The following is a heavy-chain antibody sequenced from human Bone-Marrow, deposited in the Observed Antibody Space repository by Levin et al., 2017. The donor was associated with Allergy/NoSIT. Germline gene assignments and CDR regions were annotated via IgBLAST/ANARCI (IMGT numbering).Heavy chain of an antibody. Sequence: SQTLSLTCTVSGDFISSSCCYWSWIRQPPGKGLEWIGNIHHSESPSYNPSLKSRVTISIDTSKNQFSLKLNSVTAADTAVYYCARHARAYCGGDCYLGGLWGQGTLVTVSS. D-gene: IGHD2-21*02. V-gene: IGHV4-39*01. CDR2: IHHSESP. CDR3: ARHARAYCGGDCYLGGL. J-gene: IGHJ4*02. CDR1: GDFISSSCCY.